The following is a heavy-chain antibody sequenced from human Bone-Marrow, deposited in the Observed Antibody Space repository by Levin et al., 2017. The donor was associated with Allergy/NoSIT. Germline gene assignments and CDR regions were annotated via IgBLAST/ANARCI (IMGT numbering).Heavy chain of an antibody. CDR1: GYTFTGYY. J-gene: IGHJ6*02. D-gene: IGHD1-26*01. CDR3: ARDNSGNYFSPPHDSYYYGMDV. CDR2: MNPNSGDT. V-gene: IGHV1-2*06. Sequence: GESLKISCKASGYTFTGYYMHWVRQAPGQGLEWMGRMNPNSGDTTFPQKFQGRVTMTRDTSISTAYMELSRLRSDDTAVYCCARDNSGNYFSPPHDSYYYGMDVWGQGTTVTVSS.